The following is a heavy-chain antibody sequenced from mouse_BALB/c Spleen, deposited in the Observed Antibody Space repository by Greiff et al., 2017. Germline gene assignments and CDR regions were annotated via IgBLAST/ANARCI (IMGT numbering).Heavy chain of an antibody. V-gene: IGHV1-7*01. CDR2: INPSTGYT. CDR1: GYTFTSYW. D-gene: IGHD2-4*01. CDR3: ARRFDYDDGRSFDY. J-gene: IGHJ2*01. Sequence: QVQLQQSGAELAKPGASVKMSCKASGYTFTSYWMHWVKQRPGQGLEWIGYINPSTGYTEYNQKFKDKATLTADKSSSTAYMQLSSLTSEDSAVYYCARRFDYDDGRSFDYWGQGTTLTVSS.